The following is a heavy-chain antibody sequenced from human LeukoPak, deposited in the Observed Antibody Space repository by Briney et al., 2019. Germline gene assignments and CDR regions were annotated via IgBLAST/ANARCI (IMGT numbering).Heavy chain of an antibody. Sequence: PGGSLRLSCAASGFTFSSYWMSWVRQAPGKWLEWVANIKQDGSEKYYVDSVKGRFTISRDNAKNSLYLQMNSLRAEDTAVYYCARVRGSYYLDYWGQGTLVPVSS. J-gene: IGHJ4*02. V-gene: IGHV3-7*01. CDR2: IKQDGSEK. D-gene: IGHD1-26*01. CDR3: ARVRGSYYLDY. CDR1: GFTFSSYW.